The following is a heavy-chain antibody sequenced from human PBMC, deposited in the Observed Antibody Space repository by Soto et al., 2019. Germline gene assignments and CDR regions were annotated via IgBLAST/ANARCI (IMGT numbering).Heavy chain of an antibody. CDR3: ARSTYYYDSSGYGFYYFDY. Sequence: GSGPTLVNPTQTLTLTCTFSGFPLSISGVGVGWIRQPPGKALEWLAFIYWDDDKRYSTSLKTRLTISKDTSKNQVVLTMTNMDPVDTATYYCARSTYYYDSSGYGFYYFDYWGQGTLVTVSS. V-gene: IGHV2-5*02. CDR1: GFPLSISGVG. D-gene: IGHD3-22*01. CDR2: IYWDDDK. J-gene: IGHJ4*02.